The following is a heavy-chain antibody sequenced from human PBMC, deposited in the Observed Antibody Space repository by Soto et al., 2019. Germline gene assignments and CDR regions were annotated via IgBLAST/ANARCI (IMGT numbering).Heavy chain of an antibody. V-gene: IGHV4-31*03. CDR2: IYYSGST. CDR3: ARDGGYCSSTRCYGRWYFDL. Sequence: QVQLQESGPGLVKPSQTLSLTCTVSGGSISSGGYYWSWIRQHPGKGLEWIGYIYYSGSTYYNPSLMSRVTISVDTSKNQFSLKLSSVTAADTAVYYCARDGGYCSSTRCYGRWYFDLWGRGTLVTGSS. J-gene: IGHJ2*01. CDR1: GGSISSGGYY. D-gene: IGHD2-2*01.